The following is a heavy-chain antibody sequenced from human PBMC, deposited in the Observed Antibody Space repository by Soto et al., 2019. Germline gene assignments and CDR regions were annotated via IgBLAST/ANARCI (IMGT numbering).Heavy chain of an antibody. V-gene: IGHV4-30-2*01. CDR1: GGSISSGGFS. Sequence: QLQLQESGSGLVKPSETLSLTCTVSGGSISSGGFSWSWIRQPPGKGLEWIGYIYHSGTTYYNSSLKSRVAISVDMSKNQFSLKLSSMTAADMAVYYCARGSGPFDPWGQGTLVTVS. D-gene: IGHD3-10*01. CDR3: ARGSGPFDP. CDR2: IYHSGTT. J-gene: IGHJ5*02.